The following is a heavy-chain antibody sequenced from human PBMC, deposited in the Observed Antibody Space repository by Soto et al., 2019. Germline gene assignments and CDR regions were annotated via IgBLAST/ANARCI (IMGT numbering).Heavy chain of an antibody. V-gene: IGHV3-66*01. CDR2: IYSGGST. CDR1: GFTVSSNY. D-gene: IGHD3-10*01. CDR3: ARDRELLWFGELLD. Sequence: ESGGGLVQPGGSLRLSCAASGFTVSSNYMSWVRQAPGKGLEWVSVIYSGGSTYYADSVKGRFTISRDNSKNTLYLQMNSLRAEDTAVYYCARDRELLWFGELLDWGQGTLVTVSS. J-gene: IGHJ4*02.